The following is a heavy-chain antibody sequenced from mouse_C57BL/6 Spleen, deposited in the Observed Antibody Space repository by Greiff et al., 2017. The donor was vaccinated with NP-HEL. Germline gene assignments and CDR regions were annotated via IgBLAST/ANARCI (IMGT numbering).Heavy chain of an antibody. CDR2: INPNYGTT. J-gene: IGHJ2*01. D-gene: IGHD2-4*01. CDR1: GYSFTDYN. V-gene: IGHV1-39*01. CDR3: ATRRNYDFSYYFDY. Sequence: EVQLQQSGPELVKPGASVKISCKASGYSFTDYNMNWVKQSNGKSLEWIGVINPNYGTTSYNQKFKGKATLTVDQSSSTAYMQLNSLTSEDSAVYYCATRRNYDFSYYFDYWGQGTTLTVSS.